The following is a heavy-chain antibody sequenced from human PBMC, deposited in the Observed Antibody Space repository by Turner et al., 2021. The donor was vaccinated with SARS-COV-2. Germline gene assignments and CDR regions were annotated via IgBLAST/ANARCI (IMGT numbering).Heavy chain of an antibody. CDR2: ISHDGSNK. V-gene: IGHV3-30*04. D-gene: IGHD3-16*01. Sequence: QVQLVESGGGVVQPGRSLRLSCAASGFTFSSYDMYWVRQAPGKGLEWVALISHDGSNKYYADSVKGRFTISRDNSKNTLYLQMNSLRAEDTAVYYCARDLGGGMDVWGQGTTVTVSS. J-gene: IGHJ6*02. CDR3: ARDLGGGMDV. CDR1: GFTFSSYD.